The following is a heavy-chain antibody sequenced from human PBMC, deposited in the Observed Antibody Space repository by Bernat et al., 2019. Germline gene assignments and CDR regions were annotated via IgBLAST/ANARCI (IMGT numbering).Heavy chain of an antibody. CDR1: GFTFSTYG. Sequence: QVQLVESGGGVVQPGRSLRLSCTASGFTFSTYGMHWVRQAPGKGLEWVAVIWYDGSNKYYSDSVKGRFTISRDNSKNTMYLQMNSLRAEDTAVYYCARDSWSSSFYFDHWGQGTLVTVSS. V-gene: IGHV3-33*01. D-gene: IGHD6-6*01. CDR2: IWYDGSNK. J-gene: IGHJ4*02. CDR3: ARDSWSSSFYFDH.